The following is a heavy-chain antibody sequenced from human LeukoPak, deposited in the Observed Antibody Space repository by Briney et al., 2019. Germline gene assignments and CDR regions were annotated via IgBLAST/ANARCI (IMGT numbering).Heavy chain of an antibody. CDR2: IYYSGST. V-gene: IGHV4-59*01. Sequence: SETLSLTCTVSGGSISSYYWSWIRQPPGKGLEWIGYIYYSGSTNYNPSLKSRVTISVDTSKNQFSLKLSSVTAADTAVYYCARAASQQWLVLDYWGQGTLVTVSS. J-gene: IGHJ4*02. D-gene: IGHD6-19*01. CDR3: ARAASQQWLVLDY. CDR1: GGSISSYY.